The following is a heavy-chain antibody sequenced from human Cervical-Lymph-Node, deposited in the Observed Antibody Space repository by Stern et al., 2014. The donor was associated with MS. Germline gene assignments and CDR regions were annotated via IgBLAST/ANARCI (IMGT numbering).Heavy chain of an antibody. CDR2: IWYDGSNK. CDR1: GFTFSSYG. Sequence: VQLGESGGGVVQPGRSLRLSCAASGFTFSSYGMPWVRQAPGKGLEWVAVIWYDGSNKYYADSVKGRFTISRDNSKNTLYLQMNSLRAEDTAVYYCATPGYSYGGPFDYWGQGTLVTVSS. CDR3: ATPGYSYGGPFDY. D-gene: IGHD5-18*01. V-gene: IGHV3-33*01. J-gene: IGHJ4*02.